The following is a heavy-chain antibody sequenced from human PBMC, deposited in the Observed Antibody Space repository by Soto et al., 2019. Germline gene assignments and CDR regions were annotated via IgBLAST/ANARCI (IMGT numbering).Heavy chain of an antibody. Sequence: PSETLSLTCAVSGGSISSGGYSWSWIRQPPGKGLEWIGYIYHSGSTYYNPSLKSRVTISVDRSKNQFSLKLSSVTAADTAVYYCAREGESTGSFDYWGQGTLVTVSS. CDR3: AREGESTGSFDY. CDR1: GGSISSGGYS. D-gene: IGHD3-10*01. CDR2: IYHSGST. V-gene: IGHV4-30-2*01. J-gene: IGHJ4*02.